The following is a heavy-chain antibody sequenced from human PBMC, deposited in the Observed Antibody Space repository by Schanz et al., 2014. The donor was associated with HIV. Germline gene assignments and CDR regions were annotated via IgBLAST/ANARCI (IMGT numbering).Heavy chain of an antibody. J-gene: IGHJ4*02. D-gene: IGHD3-3*01. V-gene: IGHV1-46*01. CDR2: INPSGVTT. CDR3: ARFSIFGVIIRPLDY. CDR1: GYTFTSHY. Sequence: QVQLVQSGAEVRKPGASVTVSCKASGYTFTSHYIHWVRQAPGQGLEWMGIINPSGVTTAFAQKFQGRLTLTTDTSTTTAFMELRSLRSDDTAVYYCARFSIFGVIIRPLDYWGQGTLVTVSS.